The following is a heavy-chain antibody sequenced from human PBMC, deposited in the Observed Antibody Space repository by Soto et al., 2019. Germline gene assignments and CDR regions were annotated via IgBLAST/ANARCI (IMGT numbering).Heavy chain of an antibody. Sequence: QVQLQESGPGVVEPSQTLSLTCTISGGSINNNGYFWSWIRQPPGSGLEWIGHIYNSGSTYSNPSLKSRLTISVDTSKCQVSLKLSSVTAADTAVYYCARGPSGDKVDYWGQGTLVTVSS. V-gene: IGHV4-30-4*01. CDR2: IYNSGST. J-gene: IGHJ4*02. CDR1: GGSINNNGYF. D-gene: IGHD1-26*01. CDR3: ARGPSGDKVDY.